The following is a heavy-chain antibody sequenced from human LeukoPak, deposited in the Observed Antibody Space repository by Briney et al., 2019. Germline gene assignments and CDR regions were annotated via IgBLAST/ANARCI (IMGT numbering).Heavy chain of an antibody. V-gene: IGHV1-2*02. D-gene: IGHD3-22*01. Sequence: GASVKVSRKASGYTFTGYYMHWVRQAPGQGLEWMGWIRPHGGGTKFAQNFQGRVTMTRDASINTVYMELSGLRSDDTAVYYCATDKGDYYDNSNSPYAAFDIWGQGTIVTVSS. CDR3: ATDKGDYYDNSNSPYAAFDI. J-gene: IGHJ3*02. CDR2: IRPHGGGT. CDR1: GYTFTGYY.